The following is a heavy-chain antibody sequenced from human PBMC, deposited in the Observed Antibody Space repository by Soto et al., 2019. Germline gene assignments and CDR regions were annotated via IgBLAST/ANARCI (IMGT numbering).Heavy chain of an antibody. D-gene: IGHD4-17*01. J-gene: IGHJ4*02. CDR3: ARRKDDYGDYADDY. CDR2: IYYSGST. V-gene: IGHV4-39*01. CDR1: GGSIISSSYY. Sequence: ASETLSLTCTVSGGSIISSSYYWGWIRQPPGKGLEWIGSIYYSGSTYYNPSLKSRVTISVDTSKNQFSLKLSSVTAADTAVYYCARRKDDYGDYADDYWGQGTLVTVSS.